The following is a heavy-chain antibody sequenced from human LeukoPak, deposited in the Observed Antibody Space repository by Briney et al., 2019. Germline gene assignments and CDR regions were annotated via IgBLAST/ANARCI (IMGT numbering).Heavy chain of an antibody. CDR1: GGTFSTYA. CDR3: ASSPSYFGSESYYLDC. V-gene: IGHV1-69*04. J-gene: IGHJ4*02. CDR2: IIPILGIA. Sequence: ASVKVSCKASGGTFSTYAISWVRQSPGQGLEWMGRIIPILGIANYAQKFQGRVTITADKSTTTAYMELSSLRSEDTAVYYCASSPSYFGSESYYLDCWGQGALVTVSS. D-gene: IGHD3-10*01.